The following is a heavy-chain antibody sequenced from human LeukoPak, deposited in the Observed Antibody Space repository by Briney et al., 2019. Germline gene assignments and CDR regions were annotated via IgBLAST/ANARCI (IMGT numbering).Heavy chain of an antibody. CDR3: ARDNTRSSIVVVPAVDNIPFDY. J-gene: IGHJ4*02. Sequence: ASVKVSCKASGYTFTGYYMHWVRQAPGQGLEWMGWINPNSGGTNYAQKFQSRVTMTRDTSISTAYMELSRLRSDDTAVYYCARDNTRSSIVVVPAVDNIPFDYWGQGTLVIVSS. D-gene: IGHD2-2*01. CDR1: GYTFTGYY. V-gene: IGHV1-2*02. CDR2: INPNSGGT.